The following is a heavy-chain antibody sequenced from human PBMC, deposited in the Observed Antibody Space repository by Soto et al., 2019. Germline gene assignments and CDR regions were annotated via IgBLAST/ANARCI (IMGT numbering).Heavy chain of an antibody. V-gene: IGHV1-69*13. D-gene: IGHD3-3*01. J-gene: IGHJ5*02. Sequence: SVKVSWKGSGGAFSSYSISWVLQAPGQGLEWMGGIIPIFGTANYAQKFQGRVTITADESTSTAYMELSSLRSEDTAVYYCARGPWTPPSWFDPWGQGTLVTVSS. CDR2: IIPIFGTA. CDR1: GGAFSSYS. CDR3: ARGPWTPPSWFDP.